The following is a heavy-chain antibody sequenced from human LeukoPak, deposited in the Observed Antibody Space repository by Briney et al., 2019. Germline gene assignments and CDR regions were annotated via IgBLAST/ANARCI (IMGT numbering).Heavy chain of an antibody. CDR1: IGSISSSKW. CDR3: ARGRVLRYFGY. D-gene: IGHD3-9*01. Sequence: SETLSLTCSVSIGSISSSKWWSWVRQPPGKGLEWIGEINHSGSTNYNPSLKSRVTISVDTSKNQFSLKLSSVTAADTAVYYCARGRVLRYFGYWGQGTLVTVSS. CDR2: INHSGST. J-gene: IGHJ4*02. V-gene: IGHV4-4*02.